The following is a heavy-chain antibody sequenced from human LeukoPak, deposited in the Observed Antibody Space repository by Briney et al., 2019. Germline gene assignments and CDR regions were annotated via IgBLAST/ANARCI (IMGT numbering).Heavy chain of an antibody. D-gene: IGHD1-26*01. CDR1: GFTFSSYA. J-gene: IGHJ4*02. V-gene: IGHV3-23*01. CDR3: AREDYYFDY. Sequence: GGSLRLSCVASGFTFSSYAMSWVRQAPGKGLEWVSDISGSGGSTYYADSVKGRFTISRDNSKNTLFLQMNSLRAEDSAVYYCAREDYYFDYWGQGTLVTVSS. CDR2: ISGSGGST.